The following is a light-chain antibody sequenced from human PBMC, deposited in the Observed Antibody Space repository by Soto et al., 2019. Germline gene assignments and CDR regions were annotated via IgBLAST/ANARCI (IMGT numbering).Light chain of an antibody. CDR3: QEYEQRPVT. CDR2: GAS. J-gene: IGKJ5*01. V-gene: IGKV3-15*01. CDR1: HPVSDK. Sequence: TQSPVNLSLYPGVGATLSCCSSHPVSDKLAWYQQKPGQAPRLLIYGASARALGIPDRVSGSGSGTEFSFTVTSPQSEAFAVYHCQEYEQRPVTFGQVRLLAIK.